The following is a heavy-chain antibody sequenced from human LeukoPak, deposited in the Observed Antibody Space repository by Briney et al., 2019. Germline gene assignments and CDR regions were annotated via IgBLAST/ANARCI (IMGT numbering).Heavy chain of an antibody. V-gene: IGHV7-4-1*02. CDR2: INTNTGNP. Sequence: ASVKVSCKASGYTFTSYAMNWVRQAPGQGLEWMGWINTNTGNPTYAQGFTGRFVFSLDISVSTAYLQISSLKAEDTAVYYCARGVRGYYSFDYWGQGTLVTVSS. CDR1: GYTFTSYA. D-gene: IGHD3-22*01. CDR3: ARGVRGYYSFDY. J-gene: IGHJ4*02.